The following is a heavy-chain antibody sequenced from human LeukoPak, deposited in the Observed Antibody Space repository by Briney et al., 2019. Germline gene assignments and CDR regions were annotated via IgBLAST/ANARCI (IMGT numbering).Heavy chain of an antibody. CDR1: GFTFSSYN. V-gene: IGHV3-21*01. CDR2: ISGSSSYI. CDR3: ARFGMGGAILDY. J-gene: IGHJ4*02. D-gene: IGHD1-26*01. Sequence: GGSLRLSCAASGFTFSSYNMNWVRQAPGKRLEWVSSISGSSSYIYYADSVKGRFTISRDNAKNSLYLQMNSLRAEDTAVYYCARFGMGGAILDYWGQGTLVTVSS.